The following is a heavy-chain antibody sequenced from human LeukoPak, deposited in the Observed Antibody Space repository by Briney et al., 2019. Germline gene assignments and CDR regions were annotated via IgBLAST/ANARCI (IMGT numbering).Heavy chain of an antibody. CDR2: IRSKAYGGTT. CDR3: TSAGIAAAVNY. D-gene: IGHD6-13*01. Sequence: GGSLRLSCTASGFTFGDYAMSWVRQAPGKGLEWVGFIRSKAYGGTTEYAASVKGRFTISRDDSKSIAYLQMNSLKTEDTAVYYCTSAGIAAAVNYWGQGTLVTVSS. J-gene: IGHJ4*02. CDR1: GFTFGDYA. V-gene: IGHV3-49*04.